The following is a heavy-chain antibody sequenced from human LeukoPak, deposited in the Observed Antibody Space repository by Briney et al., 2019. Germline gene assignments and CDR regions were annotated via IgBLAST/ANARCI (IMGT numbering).Heavy chain of an antibody. CDR2: IRYDGSDI. V-gene: IGHV3-30*02. D-gene: IGHD3-3*01. CDR3: SGGPDDLWSGDSTRGLFDR. J-gene: IGHJ5*02. Sequence: PGGSLRLSCAASGFTISTCGMHWVCHAPGPGQEWVAFIRYDGSDIYYGDSVKGRFTISRDNSKNTLYLQMNSLRGEATAVYYCSGGPDDLWSGDSTRGLFDRWGQGTLVTVSS. CDR1: GFTISTCG.